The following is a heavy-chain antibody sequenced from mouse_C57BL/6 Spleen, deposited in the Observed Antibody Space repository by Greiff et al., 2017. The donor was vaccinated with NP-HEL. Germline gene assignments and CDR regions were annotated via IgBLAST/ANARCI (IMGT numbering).Heavy chain of an antibody. V-gene: IGHV14-4*01. CDR1: GFNIKDDY. CDR3: ARRDTTLVAHFDY. D-gene: IGHD1-1*01. CDR2: IDPENGDT. J-gene: IGHJ2*01. Sequence: VQLKQSGAELVRPGASVKLSCTASGFNIKDDYMHWVKQRPEQGLEWIGWIDPENGDTEYASKFQGKATITAATSSNTAYMLRSILTSEDSAVYYSARRDTTLVAHFDYWGQGTTLTVSS.